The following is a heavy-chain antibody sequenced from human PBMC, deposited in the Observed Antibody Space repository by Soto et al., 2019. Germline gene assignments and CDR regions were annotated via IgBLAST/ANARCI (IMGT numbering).Heavy chain of an antibody. CDR2: ISSSSSYI. CDR3: ARERVAIAVAGTQPITYGMDV. V-gene: IGHV3-21*01. Sequence: PGGSLRLSCAASGFTVSSNYMSWVRQAPGKGLEWVSSISSSSSYIYYADSVKGRFTISRDNAKNSLYLQMNSLRAEDTAVYYCARERVAIAVAGTQPITYGMDVWGQGTTVTVSS. CDR1: GFTVSSNY. D-gene: IGHD6-19*01. J-gene: IGHJ6*02.